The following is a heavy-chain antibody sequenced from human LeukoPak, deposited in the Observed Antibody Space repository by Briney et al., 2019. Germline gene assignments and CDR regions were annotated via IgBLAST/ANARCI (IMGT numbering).Heavy chain of an antibody. CDR2: ISGSGGST. CDR3: AKDPIAAAGTRWFDP. Sequence: GSLRLSCAASGFTFSSYAMSWVRQAPGKGLEWVSAISGSGGSTYYADSVKGRFTISRDNSKNTQYLQMNSLRAEDTAVYYCAKDPIAAAGTRWFDPWGQGTLVTVSS. J-gene: IGHJ5*02. V-gene: IGHV3-23*01. CDR1: GFTFSSYA. D-gene: IGHD6-13*01.